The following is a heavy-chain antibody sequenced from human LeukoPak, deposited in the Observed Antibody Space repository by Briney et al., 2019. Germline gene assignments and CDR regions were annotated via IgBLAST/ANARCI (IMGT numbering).Heavy chain of an antibody. V-gene: IGHV3-21*04. CDR2: ISSSSSYI. CDR3: ARDGVGADYYYMDV. D-gene: IGHD1-26*01. CDR1: GFTFSSYS. J-gene: IGHJ6*03. Sequence: GGSLRLSCAASGFTFSSYSMNWVRQAPGKGLEWVSSISSSSSYIYYADSVKGRFTISRDNAKNSLYLQMNSLRAEDTAVYYCARDGVGADYYYMDVWGKGTTVTISS.